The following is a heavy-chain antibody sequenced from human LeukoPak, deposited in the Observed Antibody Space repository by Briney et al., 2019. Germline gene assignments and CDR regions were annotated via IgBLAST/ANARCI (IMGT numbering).Heavy chain of an antibody. Sequence: GGSLRLSCAASGFSFSSNGMSWVRQAPGKGLEWVSSISDSGGRTYYAESVKGRFTISRDNSKNTLYLQMNSLRAEDTAVYYCGRLLGDYWGQGTLVTVSS. D-gene: IGHD3-10*01. CDR1: GFSFSSNG. J-gene: IGHJ4*02. CDR3: GRLLGDY. CDR2: ISDSGGRT. V-gene: IGHV3-23*01.